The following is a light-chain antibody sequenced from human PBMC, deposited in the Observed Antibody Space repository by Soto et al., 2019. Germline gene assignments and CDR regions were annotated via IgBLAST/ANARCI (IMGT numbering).Light chain of an antibody. Sequence: VLTQSPTTLSLTPGERATLSCRASQSATKYLAWYQQKPGQAPRLLIYDTSNRAPGIPARFSGSRSGTDFTLTINNLESEDSGIYYCQQRYNWLTFGGGTKVDIK. CDR1: QSATKY. CDR3: QQRYNWLT. CDR2: DTS. V-gene: IGKV3-11*01. J-gene: IGKJ4*01.